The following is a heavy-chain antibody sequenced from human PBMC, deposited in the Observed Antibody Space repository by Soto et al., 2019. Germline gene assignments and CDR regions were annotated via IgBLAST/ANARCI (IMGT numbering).Heavy chain of an antibody. D-gene: IGHD2-2*01. J-gene: IGHJ6*03. Sequence: QVQLQQWGAGLLKPSETLSLTCAVYGGSFSGYYWSWIRQPPGKGLEWIGEINHSGSTNYNPSLKSRVTISVDTSKNQFSLELSSVTAADTAVYYCARASARMGDCSSTSCYEDYYYMDVWGKGTTVTVSS. CDR3: ARASARMGDCSSTSCYEDYYYMDV. CDR1: GGSFSGYY. CDR2: INHSGST. V-gene: IGHV4-34*01.